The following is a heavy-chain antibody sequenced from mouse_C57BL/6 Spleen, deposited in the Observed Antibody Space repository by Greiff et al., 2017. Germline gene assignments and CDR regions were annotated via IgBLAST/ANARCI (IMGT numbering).Heavy chain of an antibody. CDR3: ARGYYGYYAMDY. CDR1: GYAFSSSW. Sequence: VQLQQSGPELVKPGASVKISCKASGYAFSSSWMNWVKQRPGTGLEWIGRIYPGDGGTNYNEKFKSKATLTVDKSSSTAYMQLSSLTSEDSAVYYCARGYYGYYAMDYWGQGTSVTVSS. D-gene: IGHD1-1*01. J-gene: IGHJ4*01. V-gene: IGHV1-82*01. CDR2: IYPGDGGT.